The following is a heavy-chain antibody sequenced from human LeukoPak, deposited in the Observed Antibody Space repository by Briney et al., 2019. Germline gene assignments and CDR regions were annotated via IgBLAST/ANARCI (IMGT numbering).Heavy chain of an antibody. CDR1: GYTFTSYG. CDR3: ARVLAAAGSYGN. Sequence: ASVKVSCKASGYTFTSYGISWVRQAPGQGLEWMGWISAYNGSTNYAQRLQGRVTMTTDTSTSTAYMELRSLRSDDTAVYYCARVLAAAGSYGNWGQGTLVTVSS. D-gene: IGHD6-13*01. J-gene: IGHJ4*02. V-gene: IGHV1-18*01. CDR2: ISAYNGST.